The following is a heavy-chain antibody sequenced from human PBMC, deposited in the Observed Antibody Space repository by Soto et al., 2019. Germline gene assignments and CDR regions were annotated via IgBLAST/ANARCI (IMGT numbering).Heavy chain of an antibody. V-gene: IGHV4-30-2*01. Sequence: SETLSLTCTVSGGSISSGDYSWSWIRQPPGKGLEWIGYMYGAGLTYYNPSLKSRVTISVDKSKNQFSLNLSSVTAADTALYYCARAPAGPSPRWDVWGQGTTGTVS. CDR1: GGSISSGDYS. J-gene: IGHJ6*02. CDR2: MYGAGLT. D-gene: IGHD3-10*01. CDR3: ARAPAGPSPRWDV.